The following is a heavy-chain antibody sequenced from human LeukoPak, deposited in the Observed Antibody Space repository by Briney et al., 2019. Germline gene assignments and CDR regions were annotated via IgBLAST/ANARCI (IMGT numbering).Heavy chain of an antibody. J-gene: IGHJ4*02. CDR1: GFTFRSYE. CDR3: GPYLHFHY. V-gene: IGHV3-48*03. Sequence: GGSLRLSCAASGFTFRSYEMNWVRQAPGKGLEWVSYICDDGSNIHYADSVKGRFTISRDNSKSSLFLQMNSLRAEDTAFYYCGPYLHFHYWGQGTLVTVSS. CDR2: ICDDGSNI.